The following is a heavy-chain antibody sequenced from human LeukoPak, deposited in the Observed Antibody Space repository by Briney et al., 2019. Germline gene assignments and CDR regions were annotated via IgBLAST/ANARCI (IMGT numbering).Heavy chain of an antibody. D-gene: IGHD6-19*01. Sequence: GGSLRLSCAASGFTFSSYSMNWVRQAPGKGLEWASSISSSSSYIYYADSVKGRFTISRDNAKNSLYLQMNSLRAEDTAVYYCARVGSGFNDYWGQGTLVTVSS. CDR2: ISSSSSYI. J-gene: IGHJ4*02. V-gene: IGHV3-21*01. CDR1: GFTFSSYS. CDR3: ARVGSGFNDY.